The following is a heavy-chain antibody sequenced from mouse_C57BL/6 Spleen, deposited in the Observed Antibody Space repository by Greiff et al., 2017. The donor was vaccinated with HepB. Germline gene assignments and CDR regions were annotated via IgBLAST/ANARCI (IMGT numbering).Heavy chain of an antibody. CDR1: GYTFTSYW. CDR2: IDPSDSYT. CDR3: ARLITTVVERAY. Sequence: QVQLQQPGAELVRPGTSVKLSCKASGYTFTSYWMHWVKQRPGQGLEWIGVIDPSDSYTNYNQKFKGKATLTVDTSSSTAYMQLSSLTSEDSAVYYCARLITTVVERAYWGQGTLVTVSA. J-gene: IGHJ3*01. V-gene: IGHV1-59*01. D-gene: IGHD1-1*01.